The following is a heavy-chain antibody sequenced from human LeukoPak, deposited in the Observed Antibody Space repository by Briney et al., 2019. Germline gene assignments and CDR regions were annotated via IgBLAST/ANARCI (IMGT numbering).Heavy chain of an antibody. CDR1: GGSISSYY. V-gene: IGHV4-59*01. CDR3: ARDWYYYDSSGYSMDGNWFDP. CDR2: IYYSGST. Sequence: PSETLSLTCTVSGGSISSYYWSWIRQPPGKGLEWIGYIYYSGSTNYNPSLKSRVTISVDTSKNQFSLKLSSVTAADTAVYYCARDWYYYDSSGYSMDGNWFDPWGQGTLVTVSS. J-gene: IGHJ5*02. D-gene: IGHD3-22*01.